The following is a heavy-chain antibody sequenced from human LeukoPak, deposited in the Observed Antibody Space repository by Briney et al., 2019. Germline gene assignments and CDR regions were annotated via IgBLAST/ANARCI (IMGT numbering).Heavy chain of an antibody. CDR3: ARVRGSPYYYMDV. Sequence: PSETLSLTCTVSGGSISSGGYYWSWIRQPPGKGLEWIGYIYHSGSTYYNPSLKSRVTISVDRSKNQFSLKLSSVTAADTAVYYCARVRGSPYYYMDVWGKGTTVTVSS. V-gene: IGHV4-30-2*01. J-gene: IGHJ6*03. D-gene: IGHD3-10*01. CDR2: IYHSGST. CDR1: GGSISSGGYY.